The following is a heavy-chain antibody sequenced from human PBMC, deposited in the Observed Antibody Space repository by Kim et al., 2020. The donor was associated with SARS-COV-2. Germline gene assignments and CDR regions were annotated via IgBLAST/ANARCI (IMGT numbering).Heavy chain of an antibody. J-gene: IGHJ5*02. CDR3: ARDEVGATLDNWFDP. Sequence: KFQGRVTMTRDTSISTAYMELSRLRSDDTAVYYCARDEVGATLDNWFDPWGQGTLVTVSS. V-gene: IGHV1-2*02. D-gene: IGHD1-26*01.